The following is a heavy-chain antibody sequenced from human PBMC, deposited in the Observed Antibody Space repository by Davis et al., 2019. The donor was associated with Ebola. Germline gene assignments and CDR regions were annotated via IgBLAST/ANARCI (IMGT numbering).Heavy chain of an antibody. V-gene: IGHV3-30*02. CDR2: IRSDGSNK. CDR1: GFTFSSYG. D-gene: IGHD4-17*01. J-gene: IGHJ2*01. CDR3: AKDKTTVTQYWYFDL. Sequence: GESLKISCAASGFTFSSYGMHWVRQAPGKGLEWVAFIRSDGSNKYYADSVKGRFTISRDNSKNTLYLQMNSLRAEDTALYYCAKDKTTVTQYWYFDLWGRGTLVTVSS.